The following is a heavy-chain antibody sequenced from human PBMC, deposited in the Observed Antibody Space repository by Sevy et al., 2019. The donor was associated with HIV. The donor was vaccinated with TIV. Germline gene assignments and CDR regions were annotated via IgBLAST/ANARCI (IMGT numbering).Heavy chain of an antibody. D-gene: IGHD1-26*01. CDR3: AIVGASNYFDY. CDR2: INHSGST. V-gene: IGHV4-34*01. J-gene: IGHJ4*02. CDR1: GGSFSGYY. Sequence: SETLSLTCAVYGGSFSGYYWSWIRQPPGKGLEWIGEINHSGSTNYNPSLKSRVTISVDTSKNQFSLKLSSVTAADTAVYYCAIVGASNYFDYWGQGTLVTVSS.